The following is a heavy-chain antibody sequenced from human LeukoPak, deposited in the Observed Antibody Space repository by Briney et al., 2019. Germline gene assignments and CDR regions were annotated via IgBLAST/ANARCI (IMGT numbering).Heavy chain of an antibody. CDR1: GYTFTDYY. CDR3: ARDAHNGYEFHDWFDP. D-gene: IGHD5-12*01. CDR2: INPNSGGT. Sequence: GASVKVSCKASGYTFTDYYIHWVRQAPGQGLEWMGWINPNSGGTKYAQKFQGRVTMTTDTSISTAYVEMSRLTSDDTAVYYCARDAHNGYEFHDWFDPWGQGALVTVSS. V-gene: IGHV1-2*02. J-gene: IGHJ5*02.